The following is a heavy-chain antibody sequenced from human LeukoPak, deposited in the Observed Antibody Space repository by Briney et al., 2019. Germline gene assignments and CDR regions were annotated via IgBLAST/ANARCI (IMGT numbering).Heavy chain of an antibody. J-gene: IGHJ3*02. CDR3: AKDKGFGGFTDAFDI. CDR1: GFTFDDYV. D-gene: IGHD3-10*01. CDR2: ISGDGGST. Sequence: GGSLRLSCAASGFTFDDYVMHWVRQAPGKGLEWVSLISGDGGSTYYADSVKGRFTISRDNSKNSLYLQMNSPRTEDTALYYCAKDKGFGGFTDAFDIWGQGTMVTVSS. V-gene: IGHV3-43*02.